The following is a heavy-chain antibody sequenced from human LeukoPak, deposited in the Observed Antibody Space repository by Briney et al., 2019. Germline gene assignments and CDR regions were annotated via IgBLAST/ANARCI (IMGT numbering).Heavy chain of an antibody. CDR1: GFTFSSCA. CDR2: ISGSGGGT. V-gene: IGHV3-23*01. J-gene: IGHJ4*02. CDR3: AKADQNYYDTSGYTDY. Sequence: GGSLRLSCAASGFTFSSCAMNWVRQAPGKGLEWVSDISGSGGGTYYADSVKGRFTISRDNSKNTLYLQMNSLRAEDTAVYYCAKADQNYYDTSGYTDYWGQGTLVTVSS. D-gene: IGHD3-22*01.